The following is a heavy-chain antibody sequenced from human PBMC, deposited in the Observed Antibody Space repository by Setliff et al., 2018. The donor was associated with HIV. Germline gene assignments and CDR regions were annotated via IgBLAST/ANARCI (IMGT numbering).Heavy chain of an antibody. V-gene: IGHV4-34*01. CDR3: ARGTAYYNFWSGYSQDYYYYMDV. CDR2: INHSGST. J-gene: IGHJ6*03. CDR1: GGSFSGYY. D-gene: IGHD3-3*01. Sequence: SETLSLTCTVYGGSFSGYYWSWIRQSPGKGLEWIGEINHSGSTKYNPSLKSRVTISVDTSKNQFSLKLSSVTAADTAVYYCARGTAYYNFWSGYSQDYYYYMDVWGKGTTVTVSS.